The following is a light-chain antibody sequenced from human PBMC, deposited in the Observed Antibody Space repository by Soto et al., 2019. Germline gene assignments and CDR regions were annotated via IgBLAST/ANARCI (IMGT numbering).Light chain of an antibody. Sequence: DIVMTQSPDSLAVSLGERATINCKSSQSVLYSSNNKNYLAWYQQKPGQPPKLLIYWASTRESGVPDRFSGSGSGTAVTLTISSLQAEYVAVYYCQQYYSTPRTLGQGTKLEIK. V-gene: IGKV4-1*01. CDR1: QSVLYSSNNKNY. CDR3: QQYYSTPRT. CDR2: WAS. J-gene: IGKJ2*01.